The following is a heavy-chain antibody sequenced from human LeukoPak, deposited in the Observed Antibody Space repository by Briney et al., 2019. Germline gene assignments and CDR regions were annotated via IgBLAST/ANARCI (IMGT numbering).Heavy chain of an antibody. CDR1: GYTFTSNY. Sequence: ASVKVSCKASGYTFTSNYIHWVRQAPGQGLEWMGMIYPRDGSTSYAQKFQGRVTVTRDTSTSTVHMELSGLRSEDTAVYYCARDQEGFDYWGQGTLVTVTS. V-gene: IGHV1-46*01. CDR2: IYPRDGST. CDR3: ARDQEGFDY. J-gene: IGHJ4*02.